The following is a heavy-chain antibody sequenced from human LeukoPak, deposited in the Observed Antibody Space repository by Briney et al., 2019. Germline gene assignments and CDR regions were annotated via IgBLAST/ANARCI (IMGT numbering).Heavy chain of an antibody. CDR1: GYTFTSNY. Sequence: ASVKVSCKASGYTFTSNYIHWVRQAPGQGLEWMGMIYPRDGSTSYAQKFQGRVTVTRDTSTSTVHMELSGLRSEDTAVYYCARDQEGFDYWGQGTLVTVTS. V-gene: IGHV1-46*01. CDR2: IYPRDGST. CDR3: ARDQEGFDY. J-gene: IGHJ4*02.